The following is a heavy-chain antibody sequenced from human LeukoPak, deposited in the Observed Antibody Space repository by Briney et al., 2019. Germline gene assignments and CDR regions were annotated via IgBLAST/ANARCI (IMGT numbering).Heavy chain of an antibody. J-gene: IGHJ4*02. V-gene: IGHV4-39*01. CDR2: IYYSGTT. CDR1: GDSISSNSYY. CDR3: ARHLVGAAVLLY. D-gene: IGHD1-26*01. Sequence: SETLSLTCTVSGDSISSNSYYWVWMRQPPGKGLQWIGSIYYSGTTYCNPSLKSRVTISVDASKNQFSLKLSSVTAADTAVYYCARHLVGAAVLLYWGQGTLVTVSS.